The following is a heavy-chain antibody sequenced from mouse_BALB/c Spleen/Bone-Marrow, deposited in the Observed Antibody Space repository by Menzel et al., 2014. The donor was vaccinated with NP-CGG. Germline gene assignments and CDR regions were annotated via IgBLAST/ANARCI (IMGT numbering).Heavy chain of an antibody. D-gene: IGHD1-1*01. CDR3: ARYYYGFYFDY. J-gene: IGHJ2*01. Sequence: EVKLAESGAELVKPGASVKLSCTASGFNIKDTYMHWVKQRPEQGLEWIGRIDPANGNTKYDPKFQGKATITADTSSNTAYLQLSSLTSEDTAVYYCARYYYGFYFDYWGQGTTLTVSS. CDR2: IDPANGNT. V-gene: IGHV14-3*02. CDR1: GFNIKDTY.